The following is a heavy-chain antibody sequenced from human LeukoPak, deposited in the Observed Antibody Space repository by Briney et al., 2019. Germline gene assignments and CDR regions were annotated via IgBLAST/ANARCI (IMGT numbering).Heavy chain of an antibody. D-gene: IGHD3-3*01. CDR1: GGSISSYY. CDR3: ARDGSKYYDFWSGYYHWFDP. J-gene: IGHJ5*02. Sequence: SEALSLTCTVPGGSISSYYWSWIRQPAGKGLEWIGRIYTSGSTNYNPSLKGRVTMSVDTSKNQFSLKLSSVTAADTAVYYCARDGSKYYDFWSGYYHWFDPWGQGTLVTVSS. CDR2: IYTSGST. V-gene: IGHV4-4*07.